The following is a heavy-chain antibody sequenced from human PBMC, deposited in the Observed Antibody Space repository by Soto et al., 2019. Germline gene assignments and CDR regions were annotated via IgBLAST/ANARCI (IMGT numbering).Heavy chain of an antibody. Sequence: QVQLQESGPGLVKPSETLSLTCTVSGGSVSSGSYYWSWIRQPPGKGLEWIGYIYYSGSTNYNPSLKSRVTISVDTSKNQFSLKLSSVTAADTAVYYCARDSSPDFGSGYWTYYYYGMDVWGQGTTVTVSS. CDR3: ARDSSPDFGSGYWTYYYYGMDV. D-gene: IGHD3-3*01. V-gene: IGHV4-61*01. CDR1: GGSVSSGSYY. J-gene: IGHJ6*02. CDR2: IYYSGST.